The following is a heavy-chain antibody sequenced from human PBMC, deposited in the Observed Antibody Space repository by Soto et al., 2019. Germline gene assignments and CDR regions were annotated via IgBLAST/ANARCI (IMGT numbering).Heavy chain of an antibody. Sequence: GASVKVSCKASGYTFTSYYMHWVRQAPGQGLEWMGWINPNSGGTNYAQKFQGWVTMTRGTSISTAYMELSRLRSDDTAVYYCARGEVVPAAYDYWGQGTLVTVSS. D-gene: IGHD2-2*01. V-gene: IGHV1-2*04. CDR3: ARGEVVPAAYDY. CDR2: INPNSGGT. CDR1: GYTFTSYY. J-gene: IGHJ4*02.